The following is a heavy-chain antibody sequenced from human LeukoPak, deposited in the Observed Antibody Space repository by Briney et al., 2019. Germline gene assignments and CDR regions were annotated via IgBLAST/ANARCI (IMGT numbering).Heavy chain of an antibody. Sequence: PGGSLRLSCAASGFTFSDHYMSWIRQAPGKGLEWVSYISSSSSYTNYADSVKGRFTISRDNAENSLYLQMNSLRAEDTAVYYCATNSVGSMDVCGHGATVSVSS. CDR3: ATNSVGSMDV. V-gene: IGHV3-11*03. CDR1: GFTFSDHY. J-gene: IGHJ6*02. D-gene: IGHD1-1*01. CDR2: ISSSSSYT.